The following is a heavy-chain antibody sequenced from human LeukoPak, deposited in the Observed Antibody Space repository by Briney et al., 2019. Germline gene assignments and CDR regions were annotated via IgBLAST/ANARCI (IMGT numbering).Heavy chain of an antibody. Sequence: GGSLRLSCAASGFTFSDHYMDWVRQAPGKGLEWVGRIRNKANSYTTEYAASVKGRFTISRDDSNNSLYLQMNSLKTEDTAVYYCANHLACGSTSCPPFDSWGQRTLVTVSS. CDR3: ANHLACGSTSCPPFDS. D-gene: IGHD2-2*01. V-gene: IGHV3-72*01. CDR1: GFTFSDHY. CDR2: IRNKANSYTT. J-gene: IGHJ4*02.